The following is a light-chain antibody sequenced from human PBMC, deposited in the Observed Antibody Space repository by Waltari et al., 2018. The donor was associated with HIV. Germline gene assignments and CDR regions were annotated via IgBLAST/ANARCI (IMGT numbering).Light chain of an antibody. V-gene: IGLV2-18*02. CDR2: EVY. CDR3: SSFTGSSII. Sequence: QSALTQPPSVSGFPGQSITISCTGTKSDVGGYNRVSWYQQTPGTAPKLLIYEVYNRPPGVPNRFSGTKSGNTASLNIFGLQAEDEADYHCSSFTGSSIIFGGGTKLTVL. CDR1: KSDVGGYNR. J-gene: IGLJ2*01.